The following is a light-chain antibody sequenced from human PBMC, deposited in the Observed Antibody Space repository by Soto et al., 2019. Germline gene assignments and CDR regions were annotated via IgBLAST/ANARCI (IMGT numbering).Light chain of an antibody. CDR3: QQYGTSEII. V-gene: IGKV3-20*01. CDR1: QSLANSF. CDR2: DTS. Sequence: EFVLTHSPCTLSLSPGERATLSCRASQSLANSFIAWYQQKPGQAPRLLIYDTSSRASGIPDRFSGSGSGTDFTLTISRLETEDFAVFYCQQYGTSEIIFGQGTRLEIK. J-gene: IGKJ5*01.